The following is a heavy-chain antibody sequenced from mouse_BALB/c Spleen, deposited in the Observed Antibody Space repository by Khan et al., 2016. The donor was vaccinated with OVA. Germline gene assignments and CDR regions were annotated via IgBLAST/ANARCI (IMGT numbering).Heavy chain of an antibody. Sequence: DLVEPGASVKLTCKASGYTFTSYWINWIKQRPGQGLEWIGRVSPGSGSPYYNEIFKGKASVTVDKSSKTAYIQLNRLSTEDSAFYFGTRSNDYGNSLYAMDCWGQGTSVTVSS. CDR3: TRSNDYGNSLYAMDC. D-gene: IGHD1-1*01. V-gene: IGHV1S41*01. J-gene: IGHJ4*01. CDR1: GYTFTSYW. CDR2: VSPGSGSP.